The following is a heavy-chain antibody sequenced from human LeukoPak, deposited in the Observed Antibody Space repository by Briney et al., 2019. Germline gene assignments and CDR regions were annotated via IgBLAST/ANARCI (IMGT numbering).Heavy chain of an antibody. V-gene: IGHV1-24*01. Sequence: ASVKVSCTVSGYTLTELSMHWVRQAPGKGLEWMGGFDPEDGETIYAQKFQGRVTMTEDTSTDTAYMELSSLRSEDTAVYYCATGGYCSSTSCYAFDIWGQGTMVTVSS. D-gene: IGHD2-2*01. CDR1: GYTLTELS. CDR2: FDPEDGET. J-gene: IGHJ3*02. CDR3: ATGGYCSSTSCYAFDI.